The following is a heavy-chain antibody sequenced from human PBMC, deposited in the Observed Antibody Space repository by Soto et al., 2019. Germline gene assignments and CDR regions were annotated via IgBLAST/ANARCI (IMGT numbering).Heavy chain of an antibody. Sequence: GSSLRLSRAPPRFNFAPFSMHCVRQAPGKGLVWVSHINSDGTTIVYADSVKGRFTISRDNSKNTLYLQMNSLRAEDTAVYYCARGGLWSGYFYYYYGMDVWGQGT. CDR3: ARGGLWSGYFYYYYGMDV. CDR1: RFNFAPFS. CDR2: INSDGTTI. J-gene: IGHJ6*02. V-gene: IGHV3-74*01. D-gene: IGHD3-3*01.